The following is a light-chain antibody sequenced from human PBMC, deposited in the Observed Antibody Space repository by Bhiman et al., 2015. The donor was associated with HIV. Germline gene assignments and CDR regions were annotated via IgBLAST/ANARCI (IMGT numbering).Light chain of an antibody. CDR1: DIGTKS. Sequence: SYVLTQPPSVSVAPGKTANITCGGSDIGTKSVQWYQQRPGQAPVLVIYYDIDRPSGIPDRFSGSKSGNTATLTISRAEAEDEADYYCQVWDYTSDQSVVFGGGTQLTVL. J-gene: IGLJ2*01. CDR2: YDI. V-gene: IGLV3-21*04. CDR3: QVWDYTSDQSVV.